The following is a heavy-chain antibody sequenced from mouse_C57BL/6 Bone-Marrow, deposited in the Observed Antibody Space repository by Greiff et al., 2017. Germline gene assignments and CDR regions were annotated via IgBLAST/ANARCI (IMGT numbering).Heavy chain of an antibody. V-gene: IGHV5-4*03. CDR3: ARLYHFDY. CDR1: GFTFSSYA. J-gene: IGHJ2*01. Sequence: EVKLMESGGGLVKPGGSLKLSCAASGFTFSSYAMSWVRQTPEKRLEWVATISDGGSYTYYPDNVKGRFTISRDNAKNNLYLQMSHLKSEDTAMYYCARLYHFDYWGQGTTLTVSS. D-gene: IGHD5-1-1*01. CDR2: ISDGGSYT.